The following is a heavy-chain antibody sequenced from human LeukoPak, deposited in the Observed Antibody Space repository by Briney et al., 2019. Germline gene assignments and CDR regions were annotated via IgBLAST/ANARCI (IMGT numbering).Heavy chain of an antibody. CDR2: IYHSGST. CDR3: ARHRCSGGSCYPMNWFDP. V-gene: IGHV4-38-2*02. D-gene: IGHD2-15*01. J-gene: IGHJ5*02. CDR1: GYSISSGYY. Sequence: SETLSLTCTVSGYSISSGYYWGWIRQPPGKGLEWIGSIYHSGSTNYNPSLKSRVTISVDTSKNQFSLKLSSVTAADTAVYYCARHRCSGGSCYPMNWFDPWGQGTLVTVSS.